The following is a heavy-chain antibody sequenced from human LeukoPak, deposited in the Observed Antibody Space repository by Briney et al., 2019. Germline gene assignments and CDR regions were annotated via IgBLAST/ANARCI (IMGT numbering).Heavy chain of an antibody. CDR2: IYYSGST. D-gene: IGHD6-19*01. J-gene: IGHJ5*02. Sequence: PSETLSLTCTVSGGSISSSSYYWGWIRQPPAKGLEWIGSIYYSGSTYYNPSLKSRVTISVDTSKNQFSLKLSSVTAADTAVYYCARLAYSSGWYTRWFDPWGQGTLVTVSS. V-gene: IGHV4-39*01. CDR1: GGSISSSSYY. CDR3: ARLAYSSGWYTRWFDP.